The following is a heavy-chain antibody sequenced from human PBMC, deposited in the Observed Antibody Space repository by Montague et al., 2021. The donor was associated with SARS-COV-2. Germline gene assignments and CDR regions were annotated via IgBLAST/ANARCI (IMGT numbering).Heavy chain of an antibody. V-gene: IGHV3-23*01. J-gene: IGHJ4*02. D-gene: IGHD3-9*01. CDR3: ANHGGLLRTFDWSY. Sequence: SLRLSCAASGFTFNSYAMSWVRQAPGKGLEWVSGIGGSGDYTHYADSVRDRFTISRDNSKNTLFLQMDNLRADDTAVYYCANHGGLLRTFDWSYWGQGTLVTVSS. CDR2: IGGSGDYT. CDR1: GFTFNSYA.